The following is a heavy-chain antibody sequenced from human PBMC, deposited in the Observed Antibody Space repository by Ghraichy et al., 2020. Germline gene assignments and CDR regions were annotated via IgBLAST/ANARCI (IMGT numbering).Heavy chain of an antibody. V-gene: IGHV3-64*01. CDR1: GFTFSNYG. D-gene: IGHD2-2*01. CDR2: ISSSGGST. CDR3: ARDRYCSSTNCYDY. Sequence: GESLNISCVVSGFTFSNYGMHWVRQAPGKGLEYVSSISSSGGSTYYANSVKGRFTISRDNSKNTLYLQMGSLRAEDMAVYYCARDRYCSSTNCYDYWGQGTLVTVSS. J-gene: IGHJ4*02.